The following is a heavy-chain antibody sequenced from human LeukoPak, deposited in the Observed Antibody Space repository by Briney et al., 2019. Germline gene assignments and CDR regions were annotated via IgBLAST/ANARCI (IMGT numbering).Heavy chain of an antibody. Sequence: GASVKVSCKASGGTFSSYAISWVRQAPGQGLEWMGIINPSGGSTSYAQKFQGRVTMTRDTSTSTVYMELSSLRSEDTAVYYCARADGTTGLDYWGQGTLVTVSS. V-gene: IGHV1-46*01. J-gene: IGHJ4*02. CDR1: GGTFSSYA. D-gene: IGHD1-1*01. CDR3: ARADGTTGLDY. CDR2: INPSGGST.